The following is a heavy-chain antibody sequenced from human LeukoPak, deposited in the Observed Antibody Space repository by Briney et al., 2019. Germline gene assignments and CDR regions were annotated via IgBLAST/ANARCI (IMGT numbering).Heavy chain of an antibody. CDR3: ARETGSSGYMPSRGGAFDI. V-gene: IGHV3-30*03. J-gene: IGHJ3*02. Sequence: GGSLRLSCAASGFTFSSYGMHWVRQAPGKGLEWVAVISYDGSDKYYGDSVKGRFTISRDNSKITLYLQMNSLRAEDTAVYYCARETGSSGYMPSRGGAFDIWGQGTMVTVSS. D-gene: IGHD3-22*01. CDR2: ISYDGSDK. CDR1: GFTFSSYG.